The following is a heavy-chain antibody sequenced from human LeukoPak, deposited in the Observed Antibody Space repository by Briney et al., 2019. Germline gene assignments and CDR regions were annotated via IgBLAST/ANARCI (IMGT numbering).Heavy chain of an antibody. J-gene: IGHJ4*02. V-gene: IGHV3-9*01. CDR3: AKDRAGAYNRNDGFDY. Sequence: GGSLRLSCAASGFTFDDYAMHLVRQAPGKGLEWVSGISWNSGSICYADSVKGRFTISRDNAKNSLYLQMTSLRAEHTALYYCAKDRAGAYNRNDGFDYWGQGTLVNVSS. CDR1: GFTFDDYA. CDR2: ISWNSGSI. D-gene: IGHD1-1*01.